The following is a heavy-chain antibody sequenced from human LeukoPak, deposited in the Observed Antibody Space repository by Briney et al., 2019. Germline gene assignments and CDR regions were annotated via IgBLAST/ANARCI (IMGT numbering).Heavy chain of an antibody. CDR3: ATSRLGDWFDP. Sequence: ASVKVSCKASAYTLTGYYMHWVRQAPGQGLEWMGWINPNSGGTNYAQKVQGRVTMTRDTSISTAYMELSRLRSDDTAVYYCATSRLGDWFDPWGQGTLVTVSS. CDR1: AYTLTGYY. CDR2: INPNSGGT. J-gene: IGHJ5*01. D-gene: IGHD7-27*01. V-gene: IGHV1-2*02.